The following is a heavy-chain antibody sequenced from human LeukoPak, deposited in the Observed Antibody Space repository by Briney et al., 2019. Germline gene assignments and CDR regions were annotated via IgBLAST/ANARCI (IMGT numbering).Heavy chain of an antibody. CDR2: IKQDGSEK. J-gene: IGHJ4*02. Sequence: GALKPLWAAPGFTLSSHWISRVRQAPGKGLEGVAKIKQDGSEKYYVASVKGRFTISRDNDKNSLFLQMTSLRAEDTAVYYCARVGGRYSPLGYWGQGTLVTVSS. CDR1: GFTLSSHW. V-gene: IGHV3-7*01. D-gene: IGHD3-16*02. CDR3: ARVGGRYSPLGY.